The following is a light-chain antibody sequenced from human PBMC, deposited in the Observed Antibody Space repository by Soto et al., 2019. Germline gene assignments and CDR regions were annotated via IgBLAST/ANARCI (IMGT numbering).Light chain of an antibody. CDR3: RKSFSTQLWT. CDR2: AAS. CDR1: QSISSY. V-gene: IGKV1-39*01. J-gene: IGKJ1*01. Sequence: DIQMTQSPSSLSASVGDRVTITCRASQSISSYLNWYQQKPGKAPRLLIYAASSLQSVVPSRFSGSGAGTDFTLGISNLQPEDFATFDCRKSFSTQLWTFGQGTKGEIK.